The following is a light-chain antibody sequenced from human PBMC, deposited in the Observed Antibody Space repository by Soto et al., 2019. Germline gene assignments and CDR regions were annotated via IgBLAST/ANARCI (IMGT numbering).Light chain of an antibody. CDR2: GAS. V-gene: IGKV3-20*01. J-gene: IGKJ5*01. CDR1: QSVSSSY. Sequence: EIVLTHSPGTLSLSPWERATLSLRASQSVSSSYLAWYQQKPGQAPRLLIYGASSRATGIPDRFSGSGSGTDFTLTISRLEPEDFAVYYCQQYNKWPPITFGQGTRLEIK. CDR3: QQYNKWPPIT.